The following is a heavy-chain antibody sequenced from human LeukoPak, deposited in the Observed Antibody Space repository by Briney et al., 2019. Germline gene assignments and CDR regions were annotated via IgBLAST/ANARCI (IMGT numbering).Heavy chain of an antibody. D-gene: IGHD6-19*01. CDR3: AKEHRGSGWYQWGYFDY. J-gene: IGHJ4*02. Sequence: GGSLRLSCAASGFTFSSYAMSWVRQAPGKGLEWVSAISGGGGSTYYADSVKGRFTISRDNSKNTLYLQMNRLRAEDTAVYYCAKEHRGSGWYQWGYFDYWGQGTLVTVSS. CDR1: GFTFSSYA. V-gene: IGHV3-23*01. CDR2: ISGGGGST.